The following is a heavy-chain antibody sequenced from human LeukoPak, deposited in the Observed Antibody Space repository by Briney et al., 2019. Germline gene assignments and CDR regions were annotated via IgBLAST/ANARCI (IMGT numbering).Heavy chain of an antibody. J-gene: IGHJ5*02. CDR2: IYHSGNT. D-gene: IGHD2-2*01. V-gene: IGHV4-31*03. Sequence: PSQTLSLTCTVSGGSISSGGYYWSWLRPLPGQGLEWIGYIYHSGNTVYKASLRSRVTMSVDTSKNQFSLKLSSVTAADTGVYYCVRVGDCTSAACHDTRFDPGGQGTLVSVSS. CDR1: GGSISSGGYY. CDR3: VRVGDCTSAACHDTRFDP.